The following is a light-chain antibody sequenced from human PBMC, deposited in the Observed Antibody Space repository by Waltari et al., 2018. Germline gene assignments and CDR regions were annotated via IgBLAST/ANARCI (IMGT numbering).Light chain of an antibody. CDR1: QNINTN. J-gene: IGKJ2*01. CDR3: QQSFTAPMYT. CDR2: AAS. V-gene: IGKV1-39*01. Sequence: DIQMTQSPSSLAASVGDRVTITCRASQNINTNLNWYQQKPGKAPKVLIYAASTLKSGVPSMFSGSGSGTDFTLTISSLQPEDFAVYYCQQSFTAPMYTFGQGTKLEV.